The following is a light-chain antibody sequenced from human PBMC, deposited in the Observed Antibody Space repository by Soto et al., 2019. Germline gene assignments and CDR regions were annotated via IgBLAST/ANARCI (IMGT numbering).Light chain of an antibody. CDR2: GAS. J-gene: IGKJ4*01. CDR1: QSLSSSY. V-gene: IGKV3-20*01. Sequence: ENGLTQSPGTLSLSPGEIATLSCRASQSLSSSYLAWYQQKPGQAPRLLIYGASSRATGIPDRFSGSGSGTDFTLTISRLEPEDFAVYYCQQFATSPLTFGGGTKVEIK. CDR3: QQFATSPLT.